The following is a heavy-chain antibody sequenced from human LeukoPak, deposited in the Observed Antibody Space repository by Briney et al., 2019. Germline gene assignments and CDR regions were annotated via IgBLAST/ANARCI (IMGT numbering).Heavy chain of an antibody. CDR1: GGSISSGGYS. Sequence: SETLSLTCAVSGGSISSGGYSWSWIRQPPGKGLEWIGYIYHSGSTYYNPSLKSRVTISVDTSKNQFSLKLSSVTAADTAVYYCARQAGASNFDYWGQGTLVTVSS. V-gene: IGHV4-30-2*01. J-gene: IGHJ4*02. CDR2: IYHSGST. CDR3: ARQAGASNFDY. D-gene: IGHD1-26*01.